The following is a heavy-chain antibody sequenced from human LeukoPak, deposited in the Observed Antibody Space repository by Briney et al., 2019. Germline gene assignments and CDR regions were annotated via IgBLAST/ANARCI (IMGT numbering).Heavy chain of an antibody. CDR2: IYYSGST. CDR1: GGSISSGDYY. J-gene: IGHJ4*02. D-gene: IGHD6-19*01. Sequence: PSETLSLTCTVSGGSISSGDYYWSWIRQTPGKGLEWIGYIYYSGSTYYNPSLKSRVTTSVDTSKNQFSLKLSSVTAADTAVYYCAVLAVAGFFDYWGQGTLVTVSS. CDR3: AVLAVAGFFDY. V-gene: IGHV4-30-4*08.